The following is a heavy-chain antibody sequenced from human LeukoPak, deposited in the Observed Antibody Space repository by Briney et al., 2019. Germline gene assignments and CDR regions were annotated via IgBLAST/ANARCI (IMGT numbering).Heavy chain of an antibody. CDR3: ARARSAPYGSGSLDAFEI. Sequence: ASVKVSCKASGYTFTSYYMHCVRQAPGQGLEWMGWISAYNGNTNYAQKLQGRVTMTTDTSTSTAYMELRSLRSDDTAMYYCARARSAPYGSGSLDAFEIWGQGTMVTVSS. D-gene: IGHD3-10*01. V-gene: IGHV1-18*04. CDR2: ISAYNGNT. J-gene: IGHJ3*02. CDR1: GYTFTSYY.